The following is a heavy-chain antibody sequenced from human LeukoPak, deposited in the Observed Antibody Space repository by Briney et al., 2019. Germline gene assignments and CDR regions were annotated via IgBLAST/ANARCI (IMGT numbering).Heavy chain of an antibody. CDR1: GGSISSCY. Sequence: SETLSLTCTVSGGSISSCYWSWIRQPPGKGLEWIGYIYYSGSTNYNPSLKSRVTISVDTSKNQFSLKLSSVTAADTAVYYCAGEDYYDSSGYSYYFDYWGQGTLVTVSS. J-gene: IGHJ4*02. CDR3: AGEDYYDSSGYSYYFDY. CDR2: IYYSGST. V-gene: IGHV4-59*01. D-gene: IGHD3-22*01.